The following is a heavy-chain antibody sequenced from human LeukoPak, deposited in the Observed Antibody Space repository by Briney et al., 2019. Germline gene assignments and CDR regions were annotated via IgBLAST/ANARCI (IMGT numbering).Heavy chain of an antibody. V-gene: IGHV1-2*02. D-gene: IGHD6-19*01. CDR3: ARGAIAVAAGQNYYYYYMDV. Sequence: EASVKVSCKASGYTFTGYYMHWVRQAPGQGLEWMGWINPNSGGTNYAQKFQGRVTMTRDTSISTAYMELSRLRSDDTAVYYCARGAIAVAAGQNYYYYYMDVWGKGTTVTVSS. CDR2: INPNSGGT. CDR1: GYTFTGYY. J-gene: IGHJ6*03.